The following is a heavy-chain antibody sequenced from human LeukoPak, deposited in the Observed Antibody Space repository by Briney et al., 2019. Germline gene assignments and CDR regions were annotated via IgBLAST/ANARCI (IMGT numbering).Heavy chain of an antibody. CDR1: GLTVSNNY. J-gene: IGHJ4*02. CDR3: ARALWPSGMAY. CDR2: IYSDGST. V-gene: IGHV3-53*01. Sequence: GGSLRLSCAASGLTVSNNYMSWVRQAPGKGLEWVSVIYSDGSTYYADSVKGRFIISRDNSKNILYLQMNSLRAEDTAVYYCARALWPSGMAYWGQGALVTVSS. D-gene: IGHD2-8*01.